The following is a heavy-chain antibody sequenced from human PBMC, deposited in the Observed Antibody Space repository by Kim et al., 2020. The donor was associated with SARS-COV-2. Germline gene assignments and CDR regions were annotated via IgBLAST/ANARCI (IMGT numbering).Heavy chain of an antibody. V-gene: IGHV3-23*03. D-gene: IGHD3-10*01. CDR2: VYSGGSST. CDR1: GFTFSSYA. CDR3: ANLYYAGAFDI. J-gene: IGHJ3*02. Sequence: GGSLRLSCAASGFTFSSYAMSWVRQAPGKGLEWVSVVYSGGSSTYYADSVKGRFTISRDNSKNTLYLQMNSLRAEDTAVYYCANLYYAGAFDIWGQGTMVTVSS.